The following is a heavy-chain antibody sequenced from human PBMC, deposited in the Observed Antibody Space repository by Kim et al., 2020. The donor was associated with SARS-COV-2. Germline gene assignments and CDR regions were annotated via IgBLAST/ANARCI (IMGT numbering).Heavy chain of an antibody. Sequence: SETLSLTCAVYGGSFSGYYWSWIRQPPGKGLEWIGEINHSGSTNYNPSLKSRVTISVDTSKNQFSLKLSSVTAADTAVYYCARLVIRGYSYGYGIGHYYGMDVWGQGTTVTVSS. CDR2: INHSGST. CDR1: GGSFSGYY. J-gene: IGHJ6*02. D-gene: IGHD5-18*01. V-gene: IGHV4-34*01. CDR3: ARLVIRGYSYGYGIGHYYGMDV.